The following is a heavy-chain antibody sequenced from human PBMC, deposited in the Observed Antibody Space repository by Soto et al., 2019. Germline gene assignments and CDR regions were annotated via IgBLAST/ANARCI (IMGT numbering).Heavy chain of an antibody. CDR3: ARERTSGFSSGWYSDF. CDR1: GFILEDYY. D-gene: IGHD6-19*01. V-gene: IGHV3-11*01. J-gene: IGHJ4*02. Sequence: QVQLLVSGGGLVKAGGSLRLSCATSGFILEDYYMTWVRQAPGKGLEWVAYNSGRGGHEQFADSEKGRFTLSRDSATSAVYLQMTGLKVEDTGMYFCARERTSGFSSGWYSDFWGQGSLVTVSS. CDR2: NSGRGGHE.